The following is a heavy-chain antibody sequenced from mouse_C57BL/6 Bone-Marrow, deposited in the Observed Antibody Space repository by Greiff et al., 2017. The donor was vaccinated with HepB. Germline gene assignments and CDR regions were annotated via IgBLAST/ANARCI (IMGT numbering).Heavy chain of an antibody. J-gene: IGHJ3*01. CDR2: IDPSDSYT. V-gene: IGHV1-69*01. CDR3: ARGGGVTFAD. CDR1: GYTFTSYW. D-gene: IGHD2-13*01. Sequence: VQLQQSGAELVMPGASVKLSCKASGYTFTSYWMHWVKQTPGQGLEWIGEIDPSDSYTNYNQKFKGKSTLTVDKSSSTAYMQLSSLTSEDSAVYYCARGGGVTFADWGQGTLVTVA.